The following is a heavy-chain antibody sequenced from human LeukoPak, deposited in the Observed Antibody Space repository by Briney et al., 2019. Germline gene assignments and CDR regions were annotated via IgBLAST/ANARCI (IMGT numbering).Heavy chain of an antibody. D-gene: IGHD5-12*01. CDR3: ARDGTYTDYDPDFDI. CDR2: IKQDGSEE. V-gene: IGHV3-7*04. Sequence: GGSLRLSGAASGFTFSGFWRSWVRQAPGKGLEWVANIKQDGSEEYYVDSVKGRFTISRDNAKNSLYLQMNSLRAEDTAVFYCARDGTYTDYDPDFDIWGQGTLVTVSS. CDR1: GFTFSGFW. J-gene: IGHJ4*02.